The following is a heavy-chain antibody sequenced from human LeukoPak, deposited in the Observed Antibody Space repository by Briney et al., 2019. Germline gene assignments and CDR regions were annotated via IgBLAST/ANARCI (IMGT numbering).Heavy chain of an antibody. J-gene: IGHJ5*01. CDR2: ISGGGGDT. CDR3: AKDQDSSLSEFFGWFDS. D-gene: IGHD6-19*01. Sequence: GGSLRLSCAASGFTFSRYAMTWGRQAPGRGLEWVSAISGGGGDTYYAGSVKGRFTISRDNSKNTRYLQMTGLRAEDTAIYFCAKDQDSSLSEFFGWFDSWGQGILVTVSS. CDR1: GFTFSRYA. V-gene: IGHV3-23*01.